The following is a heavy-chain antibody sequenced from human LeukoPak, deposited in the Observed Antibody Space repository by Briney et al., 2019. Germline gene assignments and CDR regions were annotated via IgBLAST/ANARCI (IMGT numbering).Heavy chain of an antibody. CDR2: ISGTGGST. J-gene: IGHJ4*02. D-gene: IGHD6-13*01. CDR3: AKDAGIGAGGIFEY. V-gene: IGHV3-23*01. CDR1: GFTFSSYA. Sequence: GGSLRLSCAASGFTFSSYAMSWVRQAPGKGLEWVSAISGTGGSTYHADSVKGRFTISRDNSKNTLYLRMNSLRAEDTAVYYCAKDAGIGAGGIFEYWGQGTLVTVSS.